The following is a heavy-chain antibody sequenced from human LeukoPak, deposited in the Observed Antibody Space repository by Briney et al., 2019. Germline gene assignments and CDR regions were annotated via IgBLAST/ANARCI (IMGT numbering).Heavy chain of an antibody. V-gene: IGHV3-15*01. D-gene: IGHD3-10*01. J-gene: IGHJ4*02. CDR2: IKNKTNGETT. CDR3: ATIHYYGSGSYYSDFDY. Sequence: GGSLRLSCAASGFTFSSAWMTWVRQAPGKGLEWVGHIKNKTNGETTDYAAPVKGRFIISRDDSKNTLYLQMNSLRAEDTAVYYCATIHYYGSGSYYSDFDYWGQGTLVTVSS. CDR1: GFTFSSAW.